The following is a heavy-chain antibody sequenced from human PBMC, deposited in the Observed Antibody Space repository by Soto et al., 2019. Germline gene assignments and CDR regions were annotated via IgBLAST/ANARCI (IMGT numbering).Heavy chain of an antibody. J-gene: IGHJ4*02. CDR3: ARDRTEVDSSGYYSILFDF. D-gene: IGHD3-22*01. V-gene: IGHV3-30-3*01. CDR2: ISYDGSNK. Sequence: GGSLRLSCAASGFTFSSYAMHWVRQAPGKGLEWVAVISYDGSNKYYADSVKGRFTISRDNSKNTLYLQMNSLRAEDTAVYYCARDRTEVDSSGYYSILFDFWGQGTLVTVSS. CDR1: GFTFSSYA.